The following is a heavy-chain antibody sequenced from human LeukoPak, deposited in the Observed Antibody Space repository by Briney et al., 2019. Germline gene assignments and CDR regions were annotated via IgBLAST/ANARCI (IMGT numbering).Heavy chain of an antibody. J-gene: IGHJ4*02. CDR2: IYHSGST. CDR1: GYSISSGYY. CDR3: ARSGSRDSGGYFGY. V-gene: IGHV4-38-2*02. Sequence: SETLSLTCTVSGYSISSGYYWGWIRQPPGKGLEWIGSIYHSGSTYYNPSLKSRVTISVDTSKNQFSLKLSSVTAADTAVYYCARSGSRDSGGYFGYWGQGTLVTVSS. D-gene: IGHD1-26*01.